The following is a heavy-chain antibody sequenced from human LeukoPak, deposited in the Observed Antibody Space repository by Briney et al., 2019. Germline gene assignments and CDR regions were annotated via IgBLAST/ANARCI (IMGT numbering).Heavy chain of an antibody. CDR3: AGPAYCSGGSCRIFDF. D-gene: IGHD2-15*01. J-gene: IGHJ4*02. V-gene: IGHV3-7*05. CDR2: MKQDGTET. CDR1: GFTFSSYW. Sequence: PGGSLRLSCAASGFTFSSYWMSWVRQAPGKGLEWVANMKQDGTETSYVDSVKDRFTIFRDNAKNSLFLQMNSLRVEDTAVYYCAGPAYCSGGSCRIFDFWGQGTLVTVSS.